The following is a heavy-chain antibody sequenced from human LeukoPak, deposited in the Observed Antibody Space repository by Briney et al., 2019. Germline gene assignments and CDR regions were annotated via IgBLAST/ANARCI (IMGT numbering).Heavy chain of an antibody. CDR3: ARDTKDIVVVPAAARVVNDAFDI. CDR2: IWYDGSNK. CDR1: GFTFSSYG. D-gene: IGHD2-2*01. V-gene: IGHV3-33*01. J-gene: IGHJ3*02. Sequence: GGSLRLSCAASGFTFSSYGMHWVRQAPGKGLEWVAVIWYDGSNKYYADSVKGRFTISRDNSKNTLYLQMNSLRAEDTAVYYCARDTKDIVVVPAAARVVNDAFDIWGQGTMVTVSS.